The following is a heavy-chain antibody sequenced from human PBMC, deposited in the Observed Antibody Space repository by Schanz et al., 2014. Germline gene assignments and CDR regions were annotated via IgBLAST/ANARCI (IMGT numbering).Heavy chain of an antibody. J-gene: IGHJ4*02. CDR1: GFTFSSYV. D-gene: IGHD6-19*01. Sequence: VQLVESGGGVVQPGRSLRLTCAASGFTFSSYVMNWVRQAPGRGLEWVANIIHDGSEKFYVDSVKGRFTISRDNSDNRLYLQMNSLRADDTAVYYCARAYSIDGSGWYRLHYWGQGTLVTVSS. CDR2: IIHDGSEK. V-gene: IGHV3-7*03. CDR3: ARAYSIDGSGWYRLHY.